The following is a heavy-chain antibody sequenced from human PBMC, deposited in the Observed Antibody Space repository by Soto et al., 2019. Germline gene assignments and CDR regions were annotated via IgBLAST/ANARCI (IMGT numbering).Heavy chain of an antibody. J-gene: IGHJ4*02. CDR3: ARVFYDSGGYYDY. D-gene: IGHD3-22*01. Sequence: ASVKVSCKASGFTFSDYWMHWGRQAPGQGLEWMGIINPSGATRSYAQKFQGRVTITRVTSTSTAYMELRSLRSDDTAVYYCARVFYDSGGYYDYWGQGTLVTVSS. CDR2: INPSGATR. CDR1: GFTFSDYW. V-gene: IGHV1-46*01.